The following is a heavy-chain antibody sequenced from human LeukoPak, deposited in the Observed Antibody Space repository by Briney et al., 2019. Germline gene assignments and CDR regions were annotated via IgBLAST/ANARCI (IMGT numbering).Heavy chain of an antibody. CDR3: AKDRVYGSGSRDAFDI. CDR2: ISYDGSNK. CDR1: GFTFSTYD. Sequence: GGSLRLSCVVSGFTFSTYDIHWVRQAPGKGLEWVAVISYDGSNKYYADSVKGRFTISRDNSKSTLYLQMNSLRAEDTAVYYCAKDRVYGSGSRDAFDIWGQGTMVTVSS. D-gene: IGHD3-10*01. J-gene: IGHJ3*02. V-gene: IGHV3-30*18.